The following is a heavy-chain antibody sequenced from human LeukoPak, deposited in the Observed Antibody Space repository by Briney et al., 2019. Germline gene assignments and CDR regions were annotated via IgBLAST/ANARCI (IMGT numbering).Heavy chain of an antibody. Sequence: VGSLRLSCAASGFTFSSYWMPWVRQAPGKGLVWVSRINSDGSSTSYADSVKGRFTISRDNAKNTLYLQVISLRAEDTAVYYCARDWGEGYFDYWGQGTLVTVSS. CDR2: INSDGSST. CDR3: ARDWGEGYFDY. D-gene: IGHD3-16*01. V-gene: IGHV3-74*01. CDR1: GFTFSSYW. J-gene: IGHJ4*02.